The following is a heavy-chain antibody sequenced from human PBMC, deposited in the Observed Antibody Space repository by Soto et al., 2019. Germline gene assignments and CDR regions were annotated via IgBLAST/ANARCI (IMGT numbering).Heavy chain of an antibody. Sequence: EVQLVESEGGLVQPGGSLRLSCAASGFTFSYYWMHWVRQAPGQGLVWVSRIHSDGSSTTYADSVKGRFTISRDNDKTTLYMQISSLRAEQTAVYYCARGDRGAFDLLGQGTMVTVSS. CDR3: ARGDRGAFDL. D-gene: IGHD2-21*02. CDR1: GFTFSYYW. CDR2: IHSDGSST. V-gene: IGHV3-74*01. J-gene: IGHJ3*01.